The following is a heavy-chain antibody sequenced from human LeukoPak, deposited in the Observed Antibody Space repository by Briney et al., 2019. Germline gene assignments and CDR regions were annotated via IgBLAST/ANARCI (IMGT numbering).Heavy chain of an antibody. J-gene: IGHJ2*01. CDR3: AKDYGSGSPYWYFDL. CDR1: GFTFDDYA. V-gene: IGHV3-9*01. D-gene: IGHD3-10*01. CDR2: ISWNSGSI. Sequence: SGGSLRLSCAASGFTFDDYAMHWVRQAPGKGLEWVSGISWNSGSIGYADSVKGRFTISRDNAKNSLYLQMISLRAEDTALYYCAKDYGSGSPYWYFDLWGRGTLVTVSS.